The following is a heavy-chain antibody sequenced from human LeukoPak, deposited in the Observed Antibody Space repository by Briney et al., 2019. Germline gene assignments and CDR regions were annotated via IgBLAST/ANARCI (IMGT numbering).Heavy chain of an antibody. CDR1: GFTFSSYE. D-gene: IGHD4-17*01. J-gene: IGHJ4*02. V-gene: IGHV3-48*03. CDR3: AREEVGLGDDFDY. CDR2: ISSRGGTI. Sequence: PGGSLRLSCAASGFTFSSYEMNWVRQAPGKGLEWVSYISSRGGTIYYADSVKGRFTISRDNAKNSLYLQMNSPRAEDTAVYYCAREEVGLGDDFDYWGQGTLVTVSS.